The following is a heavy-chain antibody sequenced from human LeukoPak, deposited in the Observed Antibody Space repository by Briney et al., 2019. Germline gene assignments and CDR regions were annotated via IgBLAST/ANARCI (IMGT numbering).Heavy chain of an antibody. D-gene: IGHD1-1*01. Sequence: ASVKVSCKASGYTFTAYYMHWVRQAPGQGLEWMGRINPNSGGSNYAQKFQGRVTMTRDTSISTAYMELSRLRSDDTAVYYCAREKVQQSGMDVWGQGTTVTVSS. CDR2: INPNSGGS. CDR1: GYTFTAYY. J-gene: IGHJ6*02. V-gene: IGHV1-2*06. CDR3: AREKVQQSGMDV.